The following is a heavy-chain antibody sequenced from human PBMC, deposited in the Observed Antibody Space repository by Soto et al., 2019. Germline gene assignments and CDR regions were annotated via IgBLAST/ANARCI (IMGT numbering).Heavy chain of an antibody. V-gene: IGHV3-49*03. CDR2: IRSKAYGGTT. J-gene: IGHJ4*02. Sequence: GGSLSLSCTASGFTFGDYAMSWFRQAPGKGLEWVGFIRSKAYGGTTEYAASVKGRFTISRDDSKSIAYLQMNSLKTEDTAVYYCTRDSDMVDTAMVTGFDYWGQGTLVTVSS. CDR1: GFTFGDYA. CDR3: TRDSDMVDTAMVTGFDY. D-gene: IGHD5-18*01.